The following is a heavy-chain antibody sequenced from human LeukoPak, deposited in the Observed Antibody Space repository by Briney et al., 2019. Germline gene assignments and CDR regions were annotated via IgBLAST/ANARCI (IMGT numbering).Heavy chain of an antibody. CDR1: GFTFSRYA. CDR3: ARGGYTYDRAFDI. D-gene: IGHD6-13*01. J-gene: IGHJ3*02. CDR2: ISYDGNNK. V-gene: IGHV3-30-3*01. Sequence: GGSLRLSCVASGFTFSRYAMHWVRQAAGKGLEWVAFISYDGNNKYYADSVKGRFTISRDNAKNSLYLQMNSLRAEDTAVYYCARGGYTYDRAFDIWGQGTMVTVSS.